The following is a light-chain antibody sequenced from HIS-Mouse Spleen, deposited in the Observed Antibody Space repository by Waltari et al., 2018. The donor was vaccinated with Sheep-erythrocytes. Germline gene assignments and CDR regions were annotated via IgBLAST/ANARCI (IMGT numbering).Light chain of an antibody. V-gene: IGLV2-23*01. CDR1: DKLGDKY. Sequence: LTQPPSVSVSPGQTASIPCSGDKLGDKYAFWYQQHPGKAPKLMIYEGSKRPSGVSNRFSGSKSGNTASLTISGLQAEDEADYYCCSYAGSSTFVVFGGGTKLTVL. CDR3: CSYAGSSTFVV. J-gene: IGLJ2*01. CDR2: EGS.